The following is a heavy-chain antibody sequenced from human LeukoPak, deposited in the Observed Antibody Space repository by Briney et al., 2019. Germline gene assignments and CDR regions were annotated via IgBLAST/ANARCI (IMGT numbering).Heavy chain of an antibody. D-gene: IGHD1-26*01. CDR1: GYTFTTYA. Sequence: ASVKVSCKASGYTFTTYAINWVRQAPGQGLEWMGWINTNTGSPTYAQGFTGRFVFSLDTSVSTAYLQISSLKAEDTAVYYCARVPPVGATPYWGQGTLVTVSS. CDR2: INTNTGSP. V-gene: IGHV7-4-1*02. J-gene: IGHJ4*02. CDR3: ARVPPVGATPY.